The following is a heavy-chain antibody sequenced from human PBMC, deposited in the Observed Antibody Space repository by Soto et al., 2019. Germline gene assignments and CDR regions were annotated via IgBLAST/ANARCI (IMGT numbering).Heavy chain of an antibody. CDR2: ISLDGDIT. Sequence: QVQLVQSGGGVVQPGSSLRLSCADSGFNFISYAFHWVRQAPGKGLEWLAAISLDGDITYYRDSVKGRFTISKENSKDTVFLQMNGLRGEDTAVYFCARALLKSKRGGLGYDYGMDVWGQVTTVTVSS. J-gene: IGHJ6*02. CDR1: GFNFISYA. V-gene: IGHV3-30-3*01. CDR3: ARALLKSKRGGLGYDYGMDV. D-gene: IGHD5-12*01.